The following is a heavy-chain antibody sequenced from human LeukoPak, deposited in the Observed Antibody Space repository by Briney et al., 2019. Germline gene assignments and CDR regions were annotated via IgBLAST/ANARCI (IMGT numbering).Heavy chain of an antibody. Sequence: GGSLRLSCAASGFTFNIYTINWVRQAPGKGLEWVSSISSTSSDIHYTDSVKGRFTIFRDNTKSSLYLQMDSLRAEDTAVYYCARRRSDSTGHQGDFDYWGQGTLVTVSS. J-gene: IGHJ4*02. V-gene: IGHV3-21*01. D-gene: IGHD3-22*01. CDR3: ARRRSDSTGHQGDFDY. CDR1: GFTFNIYT. CDR2: ISSTSSDI.